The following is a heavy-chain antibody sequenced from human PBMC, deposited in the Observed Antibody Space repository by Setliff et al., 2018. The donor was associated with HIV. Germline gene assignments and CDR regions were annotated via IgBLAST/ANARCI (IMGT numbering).Heavy chain of an antibody. CDR1: GGSFSGYY. Sequence: SETLSLTCAVYGGSFSGYYWSWIRQPPGKGLEWIGEINHSGSTNYNPSLKSRVTISLDTSKNQFSLRLISVTAADTAVYYYAKVAVTGYCDSTSCQNWFDPWGQGTRVTSPQ. CDR3: AKVAVTGYCDSTSCQNWFDP. CDR2: INHSGST. D-gene: IGHD2-2*01. V-gene: IGHV4-34*01. J-gene: IGHJ5*02.